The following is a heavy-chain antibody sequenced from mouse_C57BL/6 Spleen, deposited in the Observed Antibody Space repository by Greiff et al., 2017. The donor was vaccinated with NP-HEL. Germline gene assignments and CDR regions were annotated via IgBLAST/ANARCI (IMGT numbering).Heavy chain of an antibody. CDR3: TGGIYYDYYYFDY. CDR2: IRLKSDNYAT. V-gene: IGHV6-3*01. D-gene: IGHD2-4*01. Sequence: EVKVEESGGGLVQPGGSMKLSCVASGFTFSNYWMNWVRQSPEKGLEWVAQIRLKSDNYATHYAESVKGRFTISRDDSKSSVYLQMNKLRAEDTGIYYCTGGIYYDYYYFDYWGQGTTLTVSS. CDR1: GFTFSNYW. J-gene: IGHJ2*01.